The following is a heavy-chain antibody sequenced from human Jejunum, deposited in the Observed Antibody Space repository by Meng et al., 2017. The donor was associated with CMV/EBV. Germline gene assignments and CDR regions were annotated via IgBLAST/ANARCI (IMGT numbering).Heavy chain of an antibody. Sequence: YYMHGVRQDPGRGGEWMEGSKPNSGANKEAKKFRGGVTMTRNTSISTAYMELRRVRSDDAAVYYCAGGGGPEGLWFGELSNDFDYWGQGTLVTVSS. J-gene: IGHJ4*02. V-gene: IGHV1-2*02. CDR2: SKPNSGAN. CDR3: AGGGGPEGLWFGELSNDFDY. D-gene: IGHD3-10*01. CDR1: YY.